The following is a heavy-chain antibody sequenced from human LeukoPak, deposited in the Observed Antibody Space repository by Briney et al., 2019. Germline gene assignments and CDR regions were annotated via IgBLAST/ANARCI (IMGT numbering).Heavy chain of an antibody. Sequence: GGSLRLSCAASGFTFSSYAMSWVRQAPGKGLEWVSVISISDGSTYYADSVTGRFTISRDNSKNTLYLQVNSLRAEDTAVYYCAKGGKWDVTPFDYWGQGTLVTVSS. V-gene: IGHV3-23*01. D-gene: IGHD1-26*01. CDR3: AKGGKWDVTPFDY. J-gene: IGHJ4*02. CDR1: GFTFSSYA. CDR2: ISISDGST.